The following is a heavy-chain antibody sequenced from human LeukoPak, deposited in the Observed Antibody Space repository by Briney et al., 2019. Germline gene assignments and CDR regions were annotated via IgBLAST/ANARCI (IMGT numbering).Heavy chain of an antibody. J-gene: IGHJ3*02. CDR1: GGSISSGGYY. Sequence: PSETLSLTCTVSGGSISSGGYYWSWIRQPPGKGLEWIGYIYYSGSTNYNPSLKSRVTISVDTSKNQFSLKLSSVTAADTAVYYCARVLRGEEPTSEDAFDIWGQGTMVTVSS. V-gene: IGHV4-61*08. CDR3: ARVLRGEEPTSEDAFDI. CDR2: IYYSGST. D-gene: IGHD3-16*01.